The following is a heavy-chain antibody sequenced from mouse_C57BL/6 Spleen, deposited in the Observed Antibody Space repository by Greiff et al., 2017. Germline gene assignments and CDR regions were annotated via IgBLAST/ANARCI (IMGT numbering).Heavy chain of an antibody. V-gene: IGHV1-39*01. D-gene: IGHD1-1*01. CDR2: INPNYGTT. J-gene: IGHJ4*01. CDR3: ARLLTTVVAKGAMDY. CDR1: GYSFTDYN. Sequence: VQLQQSGPELVKPGASVKISCKASGYSFTDYNMNWVEQSNGKSLEWIGVINPNYGTTSYNQKFKGKATLTVDQSSSTAYMQLNSLTSEDSAVYYCARLLTTVVAKGAMDYWGQGTSVTVSS.